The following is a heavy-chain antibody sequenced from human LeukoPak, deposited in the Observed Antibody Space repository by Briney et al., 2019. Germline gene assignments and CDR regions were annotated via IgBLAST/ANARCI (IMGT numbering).Heavy chain of an antibody. CDR1: GGSFSGYY. V-gene: IGHV4-34*01. Sequence: SETLSLTCAVYGGSFSGYYWSWIRQPPGKGLEWIGEINHSGSTNYNPSLKSRGTISVDTSKNQFSLKLSSVTAADTAVYYCARGTRYSSGWYFRALHTRDAFDIWGQGTMVTVSS. J-gene: IGHJ3*02. D-gene: IGHD6-19*01. CDR3: ARGTRYSSGWYFRALHTRDAFDI. CDR2: INHSGST.